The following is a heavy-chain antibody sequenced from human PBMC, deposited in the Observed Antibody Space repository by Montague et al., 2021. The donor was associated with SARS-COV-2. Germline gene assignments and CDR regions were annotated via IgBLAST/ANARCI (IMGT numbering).Heavy chain of an antibody. D-gene: IGHD3-9*01. CDR1: GSSVRSDYY. Sequence: SETLSLTCTVSGSSVRSDYYWAWIRQSPGKGLEWIGSSSHKGITYYNPSLRSRATLSVDTSKNQISLKLTFVAAADTAVYYCARYSPLGFESPDTFDIWGRGTMVTVSS. CDR2: SSHKGIT. V-gene: IGHV4-38-2*02. J-gene: IGHJ3*02. CDR3: ARYSPLGFESPDTFDI.